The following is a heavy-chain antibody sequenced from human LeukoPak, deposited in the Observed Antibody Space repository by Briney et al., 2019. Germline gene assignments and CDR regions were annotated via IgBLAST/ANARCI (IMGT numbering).Heavy chain of an antibody. CDR1: GFTFSGFG. D-gene: IGHD3-22*01. V-gene: IGHV3-48*04. CDR3: ARENYYDSSGYEDYFDY. CDR2: ISSTSRTI. J-gene: IGHJ4*02. Sequence: PGGSLRLSCAASGFTFSGFGMNWVRQAPGRGLECLSYISSTSRTIYYADSVKGRFTISRDNAKNSLYLQMNSLRAEDTAVFYCARENYYDSSGYEDYFDYWGQGTLVTVSS.